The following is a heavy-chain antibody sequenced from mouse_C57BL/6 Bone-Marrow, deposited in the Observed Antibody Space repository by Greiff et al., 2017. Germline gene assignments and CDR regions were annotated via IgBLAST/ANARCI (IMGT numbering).Heavy chain of an antibody. D-gene: IGHD1-1*01. CDR3: AREGYYGSSSAWFAY. CDR1: GYTFTTYP. V-gene: IGHV1-47*01. CDR2: FHPYNDDT. J-gene: IGHJ3*01. Sequence: QVQLKESGAELVKPGASVKMSCKASGYTFTTYPIEWMKQNHGKSLEWIGNFHPYNDDTKYNEKFKGKATLTVEKSSSTVYLELSRLTSDDSAVYYGAREGYYGSSSAWFAYWGQGTLVTVSA.